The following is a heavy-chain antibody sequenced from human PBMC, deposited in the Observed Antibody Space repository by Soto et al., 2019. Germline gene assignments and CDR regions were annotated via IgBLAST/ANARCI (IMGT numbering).Heavy chain of an antibody. CDR1: GFTFSSYS. V-gene: IGHV3-23*01. CDR3: AKKVNSGPGSQYFDY. CDR2: FRTGGDGGTT. J-gene: IGHJ4*02. Sequence: LRLSCAASGFTFSSYSMSWVRQAPGKGLEWVSGFRTGGDGGTTYYADSVKGRFTISRDNSKNTLFLQMNSLRPEGTAIYYCAKKVNSGPGSQYFDYWGQGTLVTVSS. D-gene: IGHD3-10*01.